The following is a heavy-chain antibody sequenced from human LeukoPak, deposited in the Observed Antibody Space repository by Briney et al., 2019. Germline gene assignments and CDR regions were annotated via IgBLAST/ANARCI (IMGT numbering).Heavy chain of an antibody. CDR2: IWYDGSNK. CDR1: GFTFSSYG. D-gene: IGHD4-17*01. V-gene: IGHV3-33*01. Sequence: PGGSLRLSCAASGFTFSSYGMHWVRQAPGKGLEWVAVIWYDGSNKYYADSVKGRFTISRDNSKNTLYLQMNSLRAEDTAVYYCARGDHGDYVFGYYFDYWGQGTLVTVSS. J-gene: IGHJ4*02. CDR3: ARGDHGDYVFGYYFDY.